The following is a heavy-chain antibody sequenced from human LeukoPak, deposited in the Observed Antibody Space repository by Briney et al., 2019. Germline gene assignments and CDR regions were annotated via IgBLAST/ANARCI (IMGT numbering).Heavy chain of an antibody. V-gene: IGHV3-53*01. Sequence: GGSLRLSCAASGFTVSSNYMSWVRQAPGKGLEWVSVIYSGGSTHYADSVKGRFTISRDNSKNTLYLQMNSLRAEDTAVYYCARSRYLISPVLRTTYFDYWGQGTLVTVSS. J-gene: IGHJ4*02. CDR3: ARSRYLISPVLRTTYFDY. D-gene: IGHD1-14*01. CDR1: GFTVSSNY. CDR2: IYSGGST.